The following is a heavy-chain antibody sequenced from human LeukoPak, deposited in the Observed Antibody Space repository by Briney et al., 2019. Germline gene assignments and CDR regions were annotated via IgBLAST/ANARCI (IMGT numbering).Heavy chain of an antibody. D-gene: IGHD6-6*01. Sequence: SETLSLTCTVSGYSISSGYYWGWIRQPPGKGLEWIGSIYHGGSTYYNPSLKSRVTISVDTSKNQFSLKLSSVTAADTAVYYCASIAAHQGLVGFDPWGQGTLVTVSS. CDR1: GYSISSGYY. CDR3: ASIAAHQGLVGFDP. J-gene: IGHJ5*02. V-gene: IGHV4-38-2*02. CDR2: IYHGGST.